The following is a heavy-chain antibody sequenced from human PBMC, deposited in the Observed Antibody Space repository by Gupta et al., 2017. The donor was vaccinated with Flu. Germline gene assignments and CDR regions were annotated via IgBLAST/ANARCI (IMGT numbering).Heavy chain of an antibody. CDR3: AKGGAPNSGSYYLDY. J-gene: IGHJ4*02. Sequence: QVQLVESGGGVVQPGRSLRLSCAVSGFTFSPYGMHWVRQAPGNGLEWVAGISSDGYKRYYADSMKGRFTISRDNSKNTLYLQVSSLRPEDTAVYYCAKGGAPNSGSYYLDYWGQGTLVTVSS. CDR1: GFTFSPYG. CDR2: ISSDGYKR. V-gene: IGHV3-30*18. D-gene: IGHD1-26*01.